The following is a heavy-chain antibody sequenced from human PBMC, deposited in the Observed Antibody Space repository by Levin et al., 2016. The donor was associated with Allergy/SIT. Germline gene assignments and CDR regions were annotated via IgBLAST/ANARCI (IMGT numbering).Heavy chain of an antibody. D-gene: IGHD2/OR15-2a*01. J-gene: IGHJ6*02. V-gene: IGHV5-10-1*01. CDR1: GYTFISNS. CDR3: ARHQTKYQLLLLSAMDV. Sequence: GESLKISCKGFGYTFISNSISWVRQTPGKGLEWMGMIDPSGSYTNYSPSFQGLVTISADRSIGTAYLQWSTLKASDTATYYCARHQTKYQLLLLSAMDVWGQGTTVTVSS. CDR2: IDPSGSYT.